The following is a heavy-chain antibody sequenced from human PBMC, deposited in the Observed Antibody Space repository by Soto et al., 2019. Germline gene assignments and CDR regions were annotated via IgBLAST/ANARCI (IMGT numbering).Heavy chain of an antibody. V-gene: IGHV1-69*01. Sequence: QVQLVQSGADVKKPGSSVKVSCQASGVTFSSETLGWVRQAPGQGLEWVGGIIPVFGTASYAQKIQGRVTIDADESTSTVDMEWSSLSSDDTAVYFCGTDVCENPASPFDAWGQETLDTVSS. CDR3: GTDVCENPASPFDA. J-gene: IGHJ4*02. CDR2: IIPVFGTA. CDR1: GVTFSSET.